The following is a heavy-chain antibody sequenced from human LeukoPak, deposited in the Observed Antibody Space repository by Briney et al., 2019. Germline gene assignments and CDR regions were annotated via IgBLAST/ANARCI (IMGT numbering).Heavy chain of an antibody. Sequence: GGSLRLSCAASGFTFSSYAMSWVRQAPGKGLEWVSAISGSGGSTYYADSVKGRFTISRDNSKNTLYLQMNSLRAEDTAVYYCAKDIAARRLLYNWFDPWGQGTLVTVSS. CDR3: AKDIAARRLLYNWFDP. V-gene: IGHV3-23*01. J-gene: IGHJ5*02. CDR2: ISGSGGST. D-gene: IGHD6-6*01. CDR1: GFTFSSYA.